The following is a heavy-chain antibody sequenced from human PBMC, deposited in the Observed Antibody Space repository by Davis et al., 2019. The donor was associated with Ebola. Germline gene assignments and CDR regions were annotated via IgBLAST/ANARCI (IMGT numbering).Heavy chain of an antibody. CDR1: GYSFRDYW. CDR3: ARKAKRTGDRRFDY. V-gene: IGHV5-51*01. D-gene: IGHD7-27*01. CDR2: FRPSDSDT. Sequence: KVSCKASGYSFRDYWIGWVRQLPGKGLEWMGNFRPSDSDTTYSPSLQGQVTISADRSINTAYLQWTSVKASDSAIYYCARKAKRTGDRRFDYGGQGTLVTVSS. J-gene: IGHJ4*02.